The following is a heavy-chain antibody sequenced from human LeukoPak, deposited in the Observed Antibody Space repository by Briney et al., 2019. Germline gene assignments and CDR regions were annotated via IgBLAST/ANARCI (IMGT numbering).Heavy chain of an antibody. CDR2: INQDGSEK. CDR3: SRARGMDV. J-gene: IGHJ6*02. V-gene: IGHV3-7*01. Sequence: QPGGSLRLSCAASGFTFSSFWMTWARQAPGKGLEWVATINQDGSEKYYMDSVKGRFTISRDNSKNSLSLQMNSLRAEDTVVYYCSRARGMDVLGQGTTVIVSS. CDR1: GFTFSSFW.